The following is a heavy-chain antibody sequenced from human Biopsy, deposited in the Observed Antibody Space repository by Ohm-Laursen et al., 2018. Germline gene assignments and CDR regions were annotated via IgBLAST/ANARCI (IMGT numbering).Heavy chain of an antibody. J-gene: IGHJ4*02. CDR3: ARDALGGGSYRFFY. Sequence: AASVKVSCKVSGRTFTNYAISWVRQASGQGLEWMGGIIPIFGTANYAQKFQGRVTITADESTSTAYMELSSLRSDDTAVYYCARDALGGGSYRFFYWGQGSLVTVSS. D-gene: IGHD1-26*01. V-gene: IGHV1-69*13. CDR1: GRTFTNYA. CDR2: IIPIFGTA.